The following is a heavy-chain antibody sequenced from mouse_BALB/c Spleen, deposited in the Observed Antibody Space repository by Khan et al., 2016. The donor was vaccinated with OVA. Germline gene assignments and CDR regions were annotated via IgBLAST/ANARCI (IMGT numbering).Heavy chain of an antibody. CDR1: GYIFTDYY. Sequence: QVQLKQSGPELVKPGASVKISCKASGYIFTDYYINWVKQKPGQGLEWIGWIYPGSGNTKYNEKFKGMATLTVDSSSSTAYMEFSSLTSEDTAVYCCARGVYFGNSLFDYWGQGTTLTVSS. CDR3: ARGVYFGNSLFDY. V-gene: IGHV1-84*02. J-gene: IGHJ2*01. CDR2: IYPGSGNT. D-gene: IGHD1-1*01.